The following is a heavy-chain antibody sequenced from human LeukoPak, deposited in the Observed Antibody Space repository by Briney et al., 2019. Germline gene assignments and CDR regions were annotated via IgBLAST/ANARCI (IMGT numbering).Heavy chain of an antibody. Sequence: ASVKVSCKASGGTFSSYAISWVRQAPGQGLEWVGRIIPILGIANYAQKFQGRVTITADKSTSTAYMELSSLRSEDTAVYYCARPGYGDYGGYYFDHWGQGTLVTVSS. V-gene: IGHV1-69*04. CDR2: IIPILGIA. CDR3: ARPGYGDYGGYYFDH. CDR1: GGTFSSYA. J-gene: IGHJ4*02. D-gene: IGHD4-17*01.